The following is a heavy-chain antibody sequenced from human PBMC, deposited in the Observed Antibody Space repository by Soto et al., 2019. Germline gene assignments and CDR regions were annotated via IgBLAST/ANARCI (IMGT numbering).Heavy chain of an antibody. V-gene: IGHV1-69*02. CDR3: ARGEEQLAYFDY. D-gene: IGHD6-6*01. J-gene: IGHJ4*02. CDR2: IIPILGIA. CDR1: GGTFSSYT. Sequence: ASVKVSCKASGGTFSSYTISWVRQAPGQGLEWMGRIIPILGIANYAQKFQGRVTITADKSTSTAYMELSSLRSEDTAVYYCARGEEQLAYFDYWGQGTLVTVSS.